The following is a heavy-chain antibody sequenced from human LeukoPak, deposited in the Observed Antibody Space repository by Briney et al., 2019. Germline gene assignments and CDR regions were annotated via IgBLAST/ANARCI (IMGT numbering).Heavy chain of an antibody. CDR3: ARGDGYNFFDY. D-gene: IGHD5-24*01. CDR1: GFTFSSYA. CDR2: ISYDGSNK. Sequence: PGRSLRLSCAASGFTFSSYAMHWVRQAPGKGLEWVAVISYDGSNKYYADSVKGRFTISRDNSENTLYLQMKSLRAEDTAVYYCARGDGYNFFDYWGQGTLVTVSS. J-gene: IGHJ4*02. V-gene: IGHV3-30*14.